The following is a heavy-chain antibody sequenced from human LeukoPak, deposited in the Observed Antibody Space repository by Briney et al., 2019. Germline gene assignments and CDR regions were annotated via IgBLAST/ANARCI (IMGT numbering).Heavy chain of an antibody. Sequence: GRSLRLSCVASGFTFSSYGMHWVRQAPSKGLEWVAVISYDGSNKYYADSVKGRFTISRDNSKNTLYLQMNSLRAEDTAVYYCARTYYYDSSGSPWGQGTLVTVSS. D-gene: IGHD3-22*01. CDR3: ARTYYYDSSGSP. CDR2: ISYDGSNK. J-gene: IGHJ5*02. V-gene: IGHV3-30-3*01. CDR1: GFTFSSYG.